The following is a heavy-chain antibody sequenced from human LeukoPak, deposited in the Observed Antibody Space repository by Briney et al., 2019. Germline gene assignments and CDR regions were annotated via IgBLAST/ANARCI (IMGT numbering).Heavy chain of an antibody. CDR1: GGSTSSYY. CDR2: IYYSGST. V-gene: IGHV4-59*01. J-gene: IGHJ4*02. D-gene: IGHD6-19*01. Sequence: SETLSLTCTVSGGSTSSYYWSWIRQPPGKGLEWIGYIYYSGSTNYNPSLKSRVTISVDTSKNQFSLKLSSVTAADTAVYYCARVGEVAGLDYWGQGTLVTVSS. CDR3: ARVGEVAGLDY.